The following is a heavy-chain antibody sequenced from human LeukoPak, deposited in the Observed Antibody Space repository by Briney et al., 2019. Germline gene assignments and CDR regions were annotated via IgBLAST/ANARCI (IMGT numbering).Heavy chain of an antibody. D-gene: IGHD3-3*01. V-gene: IGHV3-30*03. J-gene: IGHJ4*02. CDR1: GFTFSSYG. CDR2: ISYDGSNK. Sequence: GRSLRLSCAASGFTFSSYGMHWVRQAPGKGLEWVAVISYDGSNKYYADSVKGRFTISRDNSKNTLYLQMNSLRAEDTAVYYCATPTITIFHDDYWGQGTLVTVSS. CDR3: ATPTITIFHDDY.